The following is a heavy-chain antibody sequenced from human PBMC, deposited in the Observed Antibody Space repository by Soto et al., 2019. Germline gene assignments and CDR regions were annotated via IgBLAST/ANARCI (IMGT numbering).Heavy chain of an antibody. CDR2: MFYGVST. Sequence: SETLSLTCTVSGSSINSSGYYWGWIRQPPGKGLEWIGSMFYGVSTYYNPSLKSRVTVSVDTSKNQFSLNLRSVTAADTAVYYCARLPSRHLVDYWGQGTLVTVSS. J-gene: IGHJ4*02. V-gene: IGHV4-39*01. D-gene: IGHD3-3*02. CDR3: ARLPSRHLVDY. CDR1: GSSINSSGYY.